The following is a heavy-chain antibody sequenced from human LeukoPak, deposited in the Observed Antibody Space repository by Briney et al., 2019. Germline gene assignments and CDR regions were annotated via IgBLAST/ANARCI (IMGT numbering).Heavy chain of an antibody. Sequence: GGSLRLSCAASGFTFSSYWMHWVRQSPGKGLVWVSRINSDGSSTSYADSVKGRVTISRDNAKNSLYLQMNSLRAEDTAVYYCARDGYSSGPGADWGQGTLVTASS. CDR1: GFTFSSYW. J-gene: IGHJ4*02. CDR2: INSDGSST. V-gene: IGHV3-74*01. CDR3: ARDGYSSGPGAD. D-gene: IGHD6-19*01.